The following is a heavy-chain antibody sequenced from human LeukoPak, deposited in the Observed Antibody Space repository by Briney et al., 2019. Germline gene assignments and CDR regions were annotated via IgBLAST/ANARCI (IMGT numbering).Heavy chain of an antibody. CDR3: ARHMDY. CDR1: GFSVTSDL. V-gene: IGHV3-66*02. J-gene: IGHJ4*02. CDR2: MNRGGTL. Sequence: GGSLTLSCAASGFSVTSDLMGWVRQTARKGLEWLSVMNRGGTLYFTDTVRGRSTVPRDPSKNTLYLQMSSLRPEDTARYHCARHMDYWGLGALVTVSS.